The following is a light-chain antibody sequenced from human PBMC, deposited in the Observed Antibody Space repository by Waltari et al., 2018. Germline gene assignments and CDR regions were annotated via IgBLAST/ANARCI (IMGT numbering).Light chain of an antibody. CDR1: SLRTSY. Sequence: SSELTQDPAVSVALGQTVTFTCQGDSLRTSYASWYQLKPGQAPVLVIYGKDKRPSGSPDRISGYSSGTTSSLTITGAQAEDEADYYCSSRNGRANQVVFAGGTKVTVL. V-gene: IGLV3-19*01. CDR3: SSRNGRANQVV. CDR2: GKD. J-gene: IGLJ3*02.